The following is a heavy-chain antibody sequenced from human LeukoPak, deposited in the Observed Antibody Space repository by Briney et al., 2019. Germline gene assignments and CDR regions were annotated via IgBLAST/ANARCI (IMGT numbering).Heavy chain of an antibody. V-gene: IGHV3-11*06. CDR2: ISSSSSYT. Sequence: GGSLRLSCAASGFTFSDYYMSWIRQAPGKGLEWVSYISSSSSYTNYADSVKGRFTISRDNAKNSLYLQMNSLRAEDTAVYYCARDLIAAGAVGSAAYWGQGTLVTVSS. D-gene: IGHD6-13*01. CDR1: GFTFSDYY. CDR3: ARDLIAAGAVGSAAY. J-gene: IGHJ4*02.